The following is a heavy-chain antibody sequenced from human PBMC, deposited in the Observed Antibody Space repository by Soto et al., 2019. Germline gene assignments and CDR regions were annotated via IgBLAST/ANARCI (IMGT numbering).Heavy chain of an antibody. CDR1: GFTVSSNY. D-gene: IGHD3-10*01. CDR3: AGDPVGELGGGWFDP. V-gene: IGHV3-66*01. J-gene: IGHJ5*02. CDR2: IYSGGST. Sequence: EVQLVESGGGLVQPGGSLRLSCAASGFTVSSNYMSWVRQAPGKGLEWVSVIYSGGSTYYADSVKGRFTISRDNSKNTLYLQMNSMGAEDKAGYYCAGDPVGELGGGWFDPWGQGTLGTVSS.